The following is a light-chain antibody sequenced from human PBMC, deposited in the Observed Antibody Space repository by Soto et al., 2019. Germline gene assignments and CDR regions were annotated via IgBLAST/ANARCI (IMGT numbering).Light chain of an antibody. CDR1: SSDVGGYNY. Sequence: ALTQPASVSGPPGQSITISCTGTSSDVGGYNYVSWYQQHPGKAPKLLIYEVSNRPSGVSNRFSGSKSGNTASLTISGLQAEDEADYYCSSYTSSSPYVFGTGTKVTAL. V-gene: IGLV2-14*01. CDR2: EVS. CDR3: SSYTSSSPYV. J-gene: IGLJ1*01.